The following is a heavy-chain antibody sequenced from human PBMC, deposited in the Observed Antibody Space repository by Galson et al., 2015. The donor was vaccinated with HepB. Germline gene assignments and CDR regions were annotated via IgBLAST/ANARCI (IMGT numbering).Heavy chain of an antibody. CDR2: INHSGST. D-gene: IGHD4-17*01. V-gene: IGHV4-34*01. Sequence: ETLSLTCAVYGGSFSGYYWSWIRQPPVQGLEWIGEINHSGSTNYNPSLKSRVTISVDTSKNQFSLKLSSVTAADTAVYYCARGFDYEDAFDIWGQGTMVTVSS. CDR3: ARGFDYEDAFDI. J-gene: IGHJ3*02. CDR1: GGSFSGYY.